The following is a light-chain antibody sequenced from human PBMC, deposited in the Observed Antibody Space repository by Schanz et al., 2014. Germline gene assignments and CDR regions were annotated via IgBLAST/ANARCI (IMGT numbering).Light chain of an antibody. CDR3: SSYASSTSVI. CDR2: DVN. J-gene: IGLJ2*01. V-gene: IGLV2-14*01. CDR1: SSDIGSYDL. Sequence: QSALTQPASVSGSPGQSITVSCSGTSSDIGSYDLVSWYQQHPGKAPKLMIYDVNNRPSGVSNRFSGSKSGNTASLTISGLQTEDEAHYYCSSYASSTSVIFGGGTKLTVL.